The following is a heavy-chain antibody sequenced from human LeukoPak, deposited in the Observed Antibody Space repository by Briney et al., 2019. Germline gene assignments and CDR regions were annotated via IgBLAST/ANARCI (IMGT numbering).Heavy chain of an antibody. V-gene: IGHV1-18*01. D-gene: IGHD1-26*01. CDR3: ARDGTRAYNWFDP. CDR1: GYTFTSYG. J-gene: IGHJ5*02. Sequence: ASVKVSCKASGYTFTSYGISWVRQAPGQGLEWMGWISAYNGNTNQAQKFQGRVTMTTDTSTSTAYMELRSLRSDDTSVYYCARDGTRAYNWFDPWGQGTLVTVPS. CDR2: ISAYNGNT.